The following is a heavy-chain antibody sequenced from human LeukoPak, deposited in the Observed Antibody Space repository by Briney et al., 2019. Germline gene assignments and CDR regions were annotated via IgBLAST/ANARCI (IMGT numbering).Heavy chain of an antibody. CDR1: GFTFSSYG. V-gene: IGHV3-30*18. CDR2: ISYDGSNK. CDR3: AKDLTRYYYDSSGYYPFDY. Sequence: PGRSLRLSCAASGFTFSSYGMHWVRQAPGKGLEWVAVISYDGSNKYYADSVKGRFTISRDNSKNTLYLQMNSLRAEDTAVYYCAKDLTRYYYDSSGYYPFDYWGQGTLVTVSS. D-gene: IGHD3-22*01. J-gene: IGHJ4*02.